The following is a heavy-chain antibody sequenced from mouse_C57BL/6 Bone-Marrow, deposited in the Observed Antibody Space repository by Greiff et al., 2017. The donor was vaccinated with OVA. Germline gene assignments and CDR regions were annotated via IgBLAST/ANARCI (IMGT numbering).Heavy chain of an antibody. CDR2: IDPANGNT. V-gene: IGHV14-3*01. Sequence: VHVKQSVAELVRPGASVKLSCTASGFTFKNSYMHWVKQRPEQGLEWIGRIDPANGNTKYAAKFQGKDTITADKSSNTAYLQLSSLTSEDTAIYYWDSGGNYYDTYWYFGVWGTGTTVTVSS. CDR3: DSGGNYYDTYWYFGV. CDR1: GFTFKNSY. D-gene: IGHD1-1*01. J-gene: IGHJ1*03.